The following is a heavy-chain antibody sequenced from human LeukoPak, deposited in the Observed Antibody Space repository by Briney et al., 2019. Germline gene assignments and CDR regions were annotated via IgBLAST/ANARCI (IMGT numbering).Heavy chain of an antibody. V-gene: IGHV3-30-3*01. CDR1: GYTFSSYA. J-gene: IGHJ6*03. CDR2: ISYDGSNK. Sequence: GGSLRLSCAASGYTFSSYAMHWVRQAPGKGLEWVAVISYDGSNKYYADSVKGRFTISRDNSKSTLYLQMNSLRAEDTAVYYCARPGRELRSSSYYYYYYMDVWGKGTTVTVSS. CDR3: ARPGRELRSSSYYYYYYMDV. D-gene: IGHD3-3*01.